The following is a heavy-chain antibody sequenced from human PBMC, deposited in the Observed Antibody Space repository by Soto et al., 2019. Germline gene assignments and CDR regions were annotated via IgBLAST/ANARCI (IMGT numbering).Heavy chain of an antibody. CDR3: ARFTVTTFGY. Sequence: TRSLSSTVSGGTMMSSGSYCGFIRQPPGKGLEWIGSIYYSGSTYYNPPPKSRVTISVDTSKNQFSLKLSSVTAADTAVYYCARFTVTTFGYWGQGTLVTVAS. CDR1: GGTMMSSGSY. D-gene: IGHD4-17*01. CDR2: IYYSGST. J-gene: IGHJ4*02. V-gene: IGHV4-39*01.